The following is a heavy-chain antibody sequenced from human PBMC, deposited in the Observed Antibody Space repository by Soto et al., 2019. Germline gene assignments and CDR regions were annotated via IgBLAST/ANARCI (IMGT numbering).Heavy chain of an antibody. Sequence: SVKVSCKASGGTFSSYAISWVRQAPGQGLEWMGGIIPTFGTANYAQKFQGRVTITADESTSTAYMELSSLRSEDTAVYYCAIFFVIWPGYSSFVYWCQGTLVTV. V-gene: IGHV1-69*13. J-gene: IGHJ4*02. CDR3: AIFFVIWPGYSSFVY. CDR2: IIPTFGTA. CDR1: GGTFSSYA. D-gene: IGHD3-9*01.